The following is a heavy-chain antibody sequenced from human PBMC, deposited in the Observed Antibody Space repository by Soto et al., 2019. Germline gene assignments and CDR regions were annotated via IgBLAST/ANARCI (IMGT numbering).Heavy chain of an antibody. Sequence: PWGSLRLFCAASGFTFSAYYKSWIRQAPRQGLEWVSSISPSGTTIYYADPLKGRFNISRANAKNSLYLQINSRRSDDTSVYYCGRLDVWGQVTTGTVAS. V-gene: IGHV3-11*01. CDR2: ISPSGTTI. CDR1: GFTFSAYY. J-gene: IGHJ6*02. CDR3: GRLDV.